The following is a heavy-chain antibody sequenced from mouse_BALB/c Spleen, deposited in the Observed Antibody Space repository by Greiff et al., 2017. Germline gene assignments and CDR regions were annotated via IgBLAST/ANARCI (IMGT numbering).Heavy chain of an antibody. Sequence: QVQLQQSGPGLVQPSQSLSITCTVSGFSLTSYGVHWVRQSPGKGLEWLGVIWSGGSTDYNAAFISRLSISKDNSKSQVFFKMNSLQADDTAIYYCASLTTVVEGFAYWGQGTLVTVSA. CDR2: IWSGGST. CDR1: GFSLTSYG. J-gene: IGHJ3*01. V-gene: IGHV2-4-1*01. D-gene: IGHD1-1*01. CDR3: ASLTTVVEGFAY.